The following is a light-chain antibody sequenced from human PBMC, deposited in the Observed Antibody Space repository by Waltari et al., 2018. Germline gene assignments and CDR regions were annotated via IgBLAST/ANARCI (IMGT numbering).Light chain of an antibody. CDR2: GAS. CDR3: QQYGSSILYT. J-gene: IGKJ2*01. V-gene: IGKV3-20*01. Sequence: EAVLTQSPATLSLSQGESATLSCRASQSLTKRYLAWYQQKPGQAPRLLIYGASSRAAGIPDRFSGSGSGTDFTLIISRLEPDDFAVYYCQQYGSSILYTFGQGTKLEIK. CDR1: QSLTKRY.